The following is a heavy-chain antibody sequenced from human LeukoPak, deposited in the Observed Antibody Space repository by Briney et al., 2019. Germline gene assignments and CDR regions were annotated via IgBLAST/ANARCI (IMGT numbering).Heavy chain of an antibody. J-gene: IGHJ6*03. CDR2: IIPIFVTA. Sequence: GPSVKVSCKASGGTFSSYAISWVRQAPGQGLEWMGGIIPIFVTANYAQKFQGRVTITADESTSTAYMELSSLRSEDTAVYYCARGLNTAEYYYYYYMDVWGKGTTVTISS. V-gene: IGHV1-69*13. D-gene: IGHD5-18*01. CDR1: GGTFSSYA. CDR3: ARGLNTAEYYYYYYMDV.